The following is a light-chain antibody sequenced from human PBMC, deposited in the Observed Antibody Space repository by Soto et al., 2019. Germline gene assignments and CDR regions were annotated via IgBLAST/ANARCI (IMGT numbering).Light chain of an antibody. CDR2: GAS. Sequence: EIVLTQSPATLSLSPGERATLSSRASQSVSSYLAWYQQRPGQAPRLLIYGASNRATGIPDRLSGSGSGTDFTITIRRLEPEDFAVYYCQQYGSSGTFGQGTKVDIK. CDR1: QSVSSY. V-gene: IGKV3-20*01. J-gene: IGKJ1*01. CDR3: QQYGSSGT.